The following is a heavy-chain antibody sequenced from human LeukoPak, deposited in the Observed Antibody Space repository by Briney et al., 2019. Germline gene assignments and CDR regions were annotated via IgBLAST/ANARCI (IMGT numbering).Heavy chain of an antibody. D-gene: IGHD1-26*01. Sequence: ASVKVSCKASGYTFTSYGISWMRQAPGQGLEWMGWISAYNGNTNYAQKLQGRVTMTTDTSTSTAYMELRSLRSDDTAVYYRARDLSGAYYYYGMDVWGQGTTVTVSS. CDR1: GYTFTSYG. V-gene: IGHV1-18*01. CDR3: ARDLSGAYYYYGMDV. J-gene: IGHJ6*02. CDR2: ISAYNGNT.